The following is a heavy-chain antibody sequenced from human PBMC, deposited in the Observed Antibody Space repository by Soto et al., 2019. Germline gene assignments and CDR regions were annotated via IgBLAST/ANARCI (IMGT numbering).Heavy chain of an antibody. CDR2: IIPIFGTA. D-gene: IGHD6-13*01. CDR1: GGTFSSYA. Sequence: ASVKVSCKASGGTFSSYAISWVRQAPGQGLEWMGGIIPIFGTANYAQKFQGRVTITADESTSTAYMELSSLRSEDTAVYYCARDGGYSSSRRGGDYWGQGTLVTVSS. V-gene: IGHV1-69*13. J-gene: IGHJ4*02. CDR3: ARDGGYSSSRRGGDY.